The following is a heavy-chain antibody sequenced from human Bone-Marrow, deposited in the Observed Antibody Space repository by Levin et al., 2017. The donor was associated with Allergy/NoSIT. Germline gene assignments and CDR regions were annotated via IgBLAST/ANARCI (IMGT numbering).Heavy chain of an antibody. D-gene: IGHD1-26*01. Sequence: NASETLSLTCTVSGGSVSSGDYYWSWIRQPPGKGLEWIGYIFYTGSTLYTPSLKRRVSISVDSSNNQFSLELSSVTAADSAVYFCARAPWDNWYFDLWGRGTLVTVSS. CDR2: IFYTGST. CDR3: ARAPWDNWYFDL. J-gene: IGHJ2*01. V-gene: IGHV4-30-4*01. CDR1: GGSVSSGDYY.